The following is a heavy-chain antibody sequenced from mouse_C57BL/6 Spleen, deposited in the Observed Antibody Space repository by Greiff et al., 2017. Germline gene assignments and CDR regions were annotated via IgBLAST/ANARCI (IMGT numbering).Heavy chain of an antibody. D-gene: IGHD1-1*01. CDR2: IYPGDGDT. V-gene: IGHV1-82*01. CDR1: GYAFSSSW. J-gene: IGHJ2*01. CDR3: EKRNYYGSSAWDYFDY. Sequence: VQLQQSGPELVKPGASVKFSCKASGYAFSSSWMNWVKQRPGKGLEWIGRIYPGDGDTNYNGKFKGKATLTADKSSSTAYMQLSSLTSEVSAVNCCEKRNYYGSSAWDYFDYWGQGTTLTVSS.